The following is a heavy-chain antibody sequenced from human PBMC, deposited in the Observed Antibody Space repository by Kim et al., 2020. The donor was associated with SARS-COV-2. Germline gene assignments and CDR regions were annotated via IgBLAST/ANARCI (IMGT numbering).Heavy chain of an antibody. Sequence: SETLSLTCTVSGGSISSGGYYWSWIRQHPGKGLEWIGYIYYSGSTYYNPSLKSRVTISVDTSKNQFSLKLSSVTAADTAVYYCARDMVGYSSSWYPNYYYYGMDVWGQGTTVTVSS. J-gene: IGHJ6*02. V-gene: IGHV4-31*03. CDR3: ARDMVGYSSSWYPNYYYYGMDV. CDR1: GGSISSGGYY. CDR2: IYYSGST. D-gene: IGHD6-13*01.